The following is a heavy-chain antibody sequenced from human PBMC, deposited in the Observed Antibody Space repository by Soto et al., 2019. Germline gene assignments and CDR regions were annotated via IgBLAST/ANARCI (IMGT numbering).Heavy chain of an antibody. Sequence: QVQLQESGPGLVKPSQTLSLTCTVSGGSISSGGYYWNWIRQHPGKGLEWIGYIYYIGSTYYNPSFKSRVTKSLDTYKNQFSMRLSSVTAADTAVYYCARSVFPWGQGTLVTVSS. J-gene: IGHJ5*02. CDR1: GGSISSGGYY. CDR3: ARSVFP. V-gene: IGHV4-31*03. CDR2: IYYIGST.